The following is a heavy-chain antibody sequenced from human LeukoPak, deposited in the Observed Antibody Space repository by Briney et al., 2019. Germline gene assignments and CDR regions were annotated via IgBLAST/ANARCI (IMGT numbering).Heavy chain of an antibody. CDR3: ARVGSRFWSGYYDY. Sequence: SETLSLTCTVSGGSISSSGHYWGWIRQPPGKGLEWIGSMYYSGSTYYNPSLKSRVTISVDTSKNQFSLKLSSVTAADTAVYYCARVGSRFWSGYYDYWGQGTLVTVSS. D-gene: IGHD3-3*01. V-gene: IGHV4-39*07. J-gene: IGHJ4*02. CDR1: GGSISSSGHY. CDR2: MYYSGST.